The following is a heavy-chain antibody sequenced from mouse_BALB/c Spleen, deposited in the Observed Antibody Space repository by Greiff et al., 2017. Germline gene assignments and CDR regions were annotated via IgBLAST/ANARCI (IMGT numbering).Heavy chain of an antibody. V-gene: IGHV1-47*01. CDR2: FHPYNDDT. Sequence: QVQLKESGAELVKPGASVKMSCKAFGYTFTTYPIEWMKQNHGKSLEWIGNFHPYNDDTKYNEKFKGKAKLTVEKSSSTVYLELSRLTSDDSAVYYCARGDGNWYFDVWGAGTTVTVSS. D-gene: IGHD2-1*01. CDR3: ARGDGNWYFDV. CDR1: GYTFTTYP. J-gene: IGHJ1*01.